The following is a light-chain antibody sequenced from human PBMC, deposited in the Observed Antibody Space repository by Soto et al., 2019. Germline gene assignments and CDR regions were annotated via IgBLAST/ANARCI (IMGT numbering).Light chain of an antibody. V-gene: IGLV1-40*01. CDR3: QSYDSSLSGWV. CDR1: SSKIGAGYD. J-gene: IGLJ3*02. Sequence: QSVLTQPPSVSGAPGQRVTISCTGSSSKIGAGYDVHWYQQLPGTAPKLLIYGNSNRPSGVPDRFSGSKTGTSASLAITGLQAEDEADYYCQSYDSSLSGWVFGGVTKLTGL. CDR2: GNS.